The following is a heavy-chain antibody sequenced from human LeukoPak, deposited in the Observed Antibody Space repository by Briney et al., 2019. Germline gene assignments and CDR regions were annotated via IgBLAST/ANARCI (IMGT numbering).Heavy chain of an antibody. Sequence: PSETLSLTCAVSGGXNSSSNWWSWVRQPPGKGLEWIGEIYHSGSTNYNPSLKSRVTISVDKSKNQFSLKLSSVTAADTAVYYCAVGGVYLRGGAEAFDIWGQGTMVTVSS. V-gene: IGHV4-4*02. D-gene: IGHD3-10*01. CDR3: AVGGVYLRGGAEAFDI. CDR1: GGXNSSSNW. J-gene: IGHJ3*02. CDR2: IYHSGST.